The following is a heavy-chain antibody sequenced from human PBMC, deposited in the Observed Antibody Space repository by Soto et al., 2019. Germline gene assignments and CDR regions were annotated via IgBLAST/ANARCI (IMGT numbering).Heavy chain of an antibody. CDR2: ISGYNGNA. D-gene: IGHD6-13*01. Sequence: QVQLVQSGAEVKKPGASVKVSCKASGYTFTSYAMIWVRQAPGQGLEWMGWISGYNGNANYAQILQGRVTMTTDTSTSAAYMELRSLRSDDTAVYYCARASLYSTSWSLDYWGQGTLVTVSS. V-gene: IGHV1-18*01. CDR1: GYTFTSYA. CDR3: ARASLYSTSWSLDY. J-gene: IGHJ4*02.